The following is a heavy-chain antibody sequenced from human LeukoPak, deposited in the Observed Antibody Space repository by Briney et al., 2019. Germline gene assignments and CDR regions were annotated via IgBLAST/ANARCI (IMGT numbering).Heavy chain of an antibody. J-gene: IGHJ3*02. Sequence: SETLSLTCTVSGGSISSYYWSWIRQPPGKGLEWIGYIYYSGSTNYNPSLKSRVTISVDTSKSQFSLKLSSVTAADTAVYYCARVQYDYAFDIWGQGTMVTVSS. CDR3: ARVQYDYAFDI. CDR2: IYYSGST. D-gene: IGHD1-1*01. CDR1: GGSISSYY. V-gene: IGHV4-59*01.